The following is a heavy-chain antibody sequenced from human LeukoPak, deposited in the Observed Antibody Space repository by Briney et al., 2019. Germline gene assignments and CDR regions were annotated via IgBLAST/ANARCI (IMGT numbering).Heavy chain of an antibody. V-gene: IGHV3-33*01. CDR3: ASMRYGDYEDY. D-gene: IGHD4-17*01. CDR2: IWYDGSNK. CDR1: GFTFSSYG. Sequence: GGSLRLSCAASGFTFSSYGMHWVRQAPGKGLEWVAVIWYDGSNKYYADSVKGRFTISRVNSKNTLYLQMNSLRAEDTAVYYCASMRYGDYEDYWGQGTLVTVSS. J-gene: IGHJ4*02.